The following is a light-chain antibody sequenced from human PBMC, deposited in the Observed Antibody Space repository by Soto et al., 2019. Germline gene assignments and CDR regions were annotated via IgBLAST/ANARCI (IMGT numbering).Light chain of an antibody. CDR2: EVS. V-gene: IGLV2-14*01. Sequence: QSVLTQPASVSGSPGQSITISCTGTTRDVGGYNFVSWYLHHPGKVPRVIIYEVSRRPSGVSDRFSGSKSGNTASLTISGLQTEDEGDYYCSSYTSTSTYYVFGTGTQLTVL. CDR1: TRDVGGYNF. CDR3: SSYTSTSTYYV. J-gene: IGLJ1*01.